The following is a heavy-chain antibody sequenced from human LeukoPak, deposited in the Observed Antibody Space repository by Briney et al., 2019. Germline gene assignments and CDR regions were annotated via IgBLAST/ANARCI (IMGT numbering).Heavy chain of an antibody. D-gene: IGHD3-22*01. J-gene: IGHJ4*02. CDR2: ISSSGSTI. CDR1: GGSFSGYY. CDR3: ARVPDYYDEIDY. Sequence: KPSETLSLTCAVYGGSFSGYYWSWIRQAPGKGLEWVSYISSSGSTIYYADSVKGRFTISRDNAKNSLYLQMNSLRAEDTAVYYCARVPDYYDEIDYWGQGTLVTVSS. V-gene: IGHV3-11*01.